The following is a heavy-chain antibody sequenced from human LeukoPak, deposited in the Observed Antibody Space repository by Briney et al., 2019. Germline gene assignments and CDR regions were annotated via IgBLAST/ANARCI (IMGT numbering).Heavy chain of an antibody. Sequence: SETLSLTCAVYGGSFSAYYWSWIRQPPGKGLKWIGEINHSGSTNYNPSLKSRVTISVDTSKNQFSLKLSSVTAADTAVYYCASWDFRGVIRNWFDPWGQGTLVTVSS. V-gene: IGHV4-34*01. CDR1: GGSFSAYY. D-gene: IGHD3-10*01. J-gene: IGHJ5*02. CDR2: INHSGST. CDR3: ASWDFRGVIRNWFDP.